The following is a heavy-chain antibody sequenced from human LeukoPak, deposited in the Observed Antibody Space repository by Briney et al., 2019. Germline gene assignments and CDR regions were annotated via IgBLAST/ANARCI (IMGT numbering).Heavy chain of an antibody. CDR2: IYPGDSDT. D-gene: IGHD2-15*01. V-gene: IGHV5-51*01. CDR3: ARPTRYCSGGTCYSGGYFDY. J-gene: IGHJ4*02. CDR1: GYSFTSYW. Sequence: HGESLKISCKGSGYSFTSYWIGWVRQMPGKGLEWMGIIYPGDSDTRYSPSFQGQVTISVDKSISTAYLQWSSLKASDTAMYYCARPTRYCSGGTCYSGGYFDYWGQGTLVTVSS.